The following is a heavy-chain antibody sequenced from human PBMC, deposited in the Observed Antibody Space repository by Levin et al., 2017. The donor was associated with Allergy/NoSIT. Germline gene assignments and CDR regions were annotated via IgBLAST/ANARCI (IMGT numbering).Heavy chain of an antibody. V-gene: IGHV4-59*08. J-gene: IGHJ4*02. CDR3: ARLIAVSGSFRFDY. D-gene: IGHD6-19*01. CDR2: IYYSGST. CDR1: GGSISSYY. Sequence: SETLSLTCTVSGGSISSYYWRWIRQPPGKGLEWIGYIYYSGSTNYNPSLKSRVTISVDTSKNQFSLKLSSVTAADTAVFYCARLIAVSGSFRFDYWGQGILVTVSS.